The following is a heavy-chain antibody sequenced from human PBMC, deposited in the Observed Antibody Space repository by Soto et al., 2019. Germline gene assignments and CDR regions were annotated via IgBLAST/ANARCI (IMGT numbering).Heavy chain of an antibody. CDR2: IIPIFGTA. V-gene: IGHV1-69*12. Sequence: QVQLVQSGAEVKKPGSSVKVSCKASGGTFSSYAISWVRQAPGQGLEWMGGIIPIFGTANYAQKFQGRVTITADESPSTAYRELSSLRSEDTAVYYCATAPVLEWLRFRGFDYWGQGTLVTVSS. CDR3: ATAPVLEWLRFRGFDY. J-gene: IGHJ4*02. CDR1: GGTFSSYA. D-gene: IGHD5-12*01.